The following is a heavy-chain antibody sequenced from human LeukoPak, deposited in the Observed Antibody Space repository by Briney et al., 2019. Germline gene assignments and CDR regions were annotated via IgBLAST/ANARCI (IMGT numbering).Heavy chain of an antibody. J-gene: IGHJ6*02. Sequence: SETLSLTCTVSGGSISSYYWSWIRQPPGKGLEWIGYIYYSGSTNYNPSLKSRVTISVDTSKNQFSLKLSSVTAADTAVYYSARDLRYGAYYYYGMDVWGQGTTVTVSS. D-gene: IGHD4/OR15-4a*01. V-gene: IGHV4-59*01. CDR1: GGSISSYY. CDR2: IYYSGST. CDR3: ARDLRYGAYYYYGMDV.